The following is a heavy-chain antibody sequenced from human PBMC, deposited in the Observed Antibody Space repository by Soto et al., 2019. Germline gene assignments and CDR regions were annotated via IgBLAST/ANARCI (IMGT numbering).Heavy chain of an antibody. CDR3: ARLSLAAADYYFDY. D-gene: IGHD6-13*01. Sequence: GGSLRLSCAASGFTFNNYAMNWVRQAPGKGLEWVATISTTGSNTYYADSVKGRFTISRDNSKNSLYLQMNSLRAEDTAVYYCARLSLAAADYYFDYWGQGTLVTVSS. CDR2: ISTTGSNT. J-gene: IGHJ4*02. CDR1: GFTFNNYA. V-gene: IGHV3-21*01.